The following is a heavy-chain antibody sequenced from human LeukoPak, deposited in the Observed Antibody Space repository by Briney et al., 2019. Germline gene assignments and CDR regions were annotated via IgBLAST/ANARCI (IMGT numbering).Heavy chain of an antibody. CDR1: GGSFSGYY. CDR3: ARAGYSSGWSTNSQYFRH. V-gene: IGHV4-34*01. D-gene: IGHD6-19*01. J-gene: IGHJ1*01. CDR2: INHSGST. Sequence: PSETLSLTCAVYGGSFSGYYWSWIRQPPGKGLEWIGEINHSGSTNYNPSLKSRVTISVDTSKNQFSLKLSSVTAADTAVYYCARAGYSSGWSTNSQYFRHWGQGTLVTVSS.